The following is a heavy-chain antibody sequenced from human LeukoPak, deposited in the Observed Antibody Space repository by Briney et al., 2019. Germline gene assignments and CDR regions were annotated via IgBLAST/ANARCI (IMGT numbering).Heavy chain of an antibody. CDR3: ARDKVGGSMAGSNFDY. V-gene: IGHV3-48*03. J-gene: IGHJ4*02. CDR1: GFTFSSYE. D-gene: IGHD6-19*01. Sequence: GGSLRLSCAASGFTFSSYEMNWVRQAPGKGLEWVSYISSSGSTIYYADSVKGRFTISRDNAKNSLYLQMNSLRAEDTAVYYCARDKVGGSMAGSNFDYWGQGTLVTVSS. CDR2: ISSSGSTI.